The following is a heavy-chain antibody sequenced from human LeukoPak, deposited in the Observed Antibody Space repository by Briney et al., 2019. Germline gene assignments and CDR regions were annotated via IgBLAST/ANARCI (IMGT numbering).Heavy chain of an antibody. V-gene: IGHV3-23*01. CDR3: AEAGSGSYLPLY. J-gene: IGHJ4*02. CDR1: GFTFSSYA. D-gene: IGHD3-10*01. CDR2: ISGSGAST. Sequence: GGSLRLSCAASGFTFSSYAMSWVRQAPGKGLEWVSAISGSGASTYYADSVKGRFTISRDNSKNALYLQMNSLRAEDTAVYYCAEAGSGSYLPLYWGQGTLVTVSS.